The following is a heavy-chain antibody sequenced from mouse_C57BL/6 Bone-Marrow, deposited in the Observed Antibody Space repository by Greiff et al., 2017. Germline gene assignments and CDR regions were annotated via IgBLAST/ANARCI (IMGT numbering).Heavy chain of an antibody. V-gene: IGHV1-82*01. D-gene: IGHD2-2*01. CDR1: GYAFRSSW. CDR3: AAMVTTKVFDY. J-gene: IGHJ2*01. Sequence: QVQLQQSGPELVKPGASVKISCQASGYAFRSSWMNWVKQRPGKGLEWIGRLYPGDGDPNYTGTFKGKATLTADKSSSTAYMQLSSLTSEDSAVYFCAAMVTTKVFDYWGQGTTLTVSS. CDR2: LYPGDGDP.